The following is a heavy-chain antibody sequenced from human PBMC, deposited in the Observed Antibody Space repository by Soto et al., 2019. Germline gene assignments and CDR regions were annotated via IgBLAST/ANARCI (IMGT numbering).Heavy chain of an antibody. D-gene: IGHD3-10*01. CDR3: TRGPRPTSVGTGAY. Sequence: EVQLVESGGGLVQPGGSLRLSCAASGFTFSTYWMQWVRQAPGKGLVWVSRINYDGSSTDYADSVKGRFTISRDNAKNTLYLQMNTLTAEDTAVYYCTRGPRPTSVGTGAYWGQGTLVTVSS. CDR2: INYDGSST. J-gene: IGHJ4*02. CDR1: GFTFSTYW. V-gene: IGHV3-74*01.